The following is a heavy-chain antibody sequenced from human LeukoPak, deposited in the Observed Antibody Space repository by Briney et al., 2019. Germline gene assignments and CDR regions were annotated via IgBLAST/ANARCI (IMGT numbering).Heavy chain of an antibody. Sequence: PGGSLRLSCVASGFPFTRNAMHWVRQAPGKGLEWVAVTSPDGSEQYYADSVRGRFTISRDNSKNTVFLQMNSLTTEDTAVYSCFTGSEIYYDSWGQGTLVTVSS. V-gene: IGHV3-30*04. CDR2: TSPDGSEQ. CDR1: GFPFTRNA. J-gene: IGHJ4*02. D-gene: IGHD1-14*01. CDR3: FTGSEIYYDS.